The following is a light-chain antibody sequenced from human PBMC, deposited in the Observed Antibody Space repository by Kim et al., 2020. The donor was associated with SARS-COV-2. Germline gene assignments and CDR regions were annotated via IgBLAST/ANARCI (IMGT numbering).Light chain of an antibody. J-gene: IGLJ3*02. CDR3: QAWDSTTRV. V-gene: IGLV3-1*01. CDR2: GDN. CDR1: KLGDKY. Sequence: SYELTQPPSVSVLPGQTASITCSGDKLGDKYVCWYQKKPGQSPIVVIYGDNKRPSGIPERFSGSNSGNTATLTISGTQDVDEADYYCQAWDSTTRVFGGGTQLTVL.